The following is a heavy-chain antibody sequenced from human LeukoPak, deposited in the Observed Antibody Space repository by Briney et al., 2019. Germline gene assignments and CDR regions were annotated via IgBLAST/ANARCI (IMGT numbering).Heavy chain of an antibody. V-gene: IGHV3-43*02. CDR1: GFTFDDYA. CDR3: ASQTKYYYGSGSYWGAFDI. Sequence: PGGSLRLSCAASGFTFDDYAMHWVRQAPGKGLEWVSLISGDGASTYYADSVKGRFTISRDNGKNSLYLQMNSLRTDDTALYYCASQTKYYYGSGSYWGAFDIWGQGTMVTVSS. D-gene: IGHD3-10*01. CDR2: ISGDGAST. J-gene: IGHJ3*02.